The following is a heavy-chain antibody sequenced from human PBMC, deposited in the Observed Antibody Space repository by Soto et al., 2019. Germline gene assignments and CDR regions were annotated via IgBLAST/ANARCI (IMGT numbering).Heavy chain of an antibody. D-gene: IGHD6-13*01. CDR1: GDSVSSNSAA. CDR3: ARDHGSSWYPEGWFGP. Sequence: SQTLSLTCAISGDSVSSNSAAWNWIRQSPSRGLEWLGRTYYRSKWYNDYAVSVKSRITINPDTSKNQFSLQLNSVTPEDTAVYYCARDHGSSWYPEGWFGPWGQGTLVTVSS. V-gene: IGHV6-1*01. J-gene: IGHJ5*02. CDR2: TYYRSKWYN.